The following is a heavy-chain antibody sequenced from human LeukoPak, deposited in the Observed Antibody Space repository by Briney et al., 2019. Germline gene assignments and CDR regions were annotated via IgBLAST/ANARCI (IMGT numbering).Heavy chain of an antibody. J-gene: IGHJ4*02. Sequence: GGSLRLSWAASGLVLNGKRRNWVGQAQGRGLEWVSSISSGSDYIYYADSVKGRFTISRDNSKNTLYLQMNSLRADDTAVYYCAQAAVAGYYWGQGTLVTVSS. CDR2: ISSGSDYI. CDR3: AQAAVAGYY. CDR1: GLVLNGKR. V-gene: IGHV3-21*04. D-gene: IGHD6-19*01.